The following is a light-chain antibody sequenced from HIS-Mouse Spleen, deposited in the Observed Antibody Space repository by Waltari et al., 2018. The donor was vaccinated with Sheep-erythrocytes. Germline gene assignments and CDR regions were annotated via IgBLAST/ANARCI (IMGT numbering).Light chain of an antibody. CDR2: AAS. V-gene: IGKV1-39*01. J-gene: IGKJ4*01. CDR1: QSISSY. CDR3: QQSYSTPPT. Sequence: DIQMTQSPSSLSASVGDRVTITCRASQSISSYLNWYQQKPGKAPKLLTYAASSLQSGVPSRFSGRGSGTEFTLTISSLQPEDFATYYCQQSYSTPPTFGGGTKVEIK.